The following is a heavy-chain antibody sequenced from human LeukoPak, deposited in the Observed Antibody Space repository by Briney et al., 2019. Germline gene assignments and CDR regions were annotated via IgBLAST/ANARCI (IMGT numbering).Heavy chain of an antibody. CDR1: GLAFSTSV. CDR2: IKGPHAQP. D-gene: IGHD3-10*01. Sequence: QPGGSLRLSCAPSGLAFSTSVIYWFRQAPGKGLEWVSDIKGPHAQPSYADSVKGRFSISRDDSKNTVYLEMNSLRAEDTALYYCAKVGVRINSGDYWGQGTLVTVSS. CDR3: AKVGVRINSGDY. J-gene: IGHJ4*02. V-gene: IGHV3-23*01.